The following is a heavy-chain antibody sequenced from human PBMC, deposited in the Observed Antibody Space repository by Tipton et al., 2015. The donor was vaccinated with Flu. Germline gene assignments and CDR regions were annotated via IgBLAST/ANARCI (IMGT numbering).Heavy chain of an antibody. CDR2: IYYSGST. CDR1: GGSISSSSYY. Sequence: TLSLTCTVSGGSISSSSYYWGWIRQPPGKGLEWFGSIYYSGSTYYNPSLKSRVTISVDTSKNQFSLKLSSVTAADAAVYYSAPLLFRSAFDFWGHGTMVTVSS. J-gene: IGHJ3*01. V-gene: IGHV4-39*07. D-gene: IGHD2-21*02. CDR3: APLLFRSAFDF.